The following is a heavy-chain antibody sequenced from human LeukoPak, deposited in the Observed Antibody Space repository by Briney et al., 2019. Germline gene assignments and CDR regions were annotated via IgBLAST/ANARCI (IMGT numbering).Heavy chain of an antibody. CDR2: IYYSGST. CDR3: ARRNPLYSSSWYGGHFDY. CDR1: GGSISSSSYY. V-gene: IGHV4-61*01. Sequence: KPSETLSLTCTVSGGSISSSSYYWSWIRQPPGKGLEWIGYIYYSGSTNYNPSLKSRVTISVDTSKNQFSLKLSSVTAADTAVYYCARRNPLYSSSWYGGHFDYWGQGTLVTVSS. J-gene: IGHJ4*02. D-gene: IGHD6-13*01.